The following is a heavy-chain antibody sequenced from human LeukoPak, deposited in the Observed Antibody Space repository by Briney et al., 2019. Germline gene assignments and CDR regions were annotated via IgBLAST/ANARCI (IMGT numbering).Heavy chain of an antibody. D-gene: IGHD3-22*01. Sequence: ASVKVSCKASRYTFTGYYMHWVRQAPGQGLEWMGWINPNSGVTDYAQNFQGRVTMTRDTSISTAYVELSRLRSDDTAVYYCARGRGYDSSGYYDYWGQGTLVTVSS. V-gene: IGHV1-2*02. J-gene: IGHJ4*02. CDR3: ARGRGYDSSGYYDY. CDR2: INPNSGVT. CDR1: RYTFTGYY.